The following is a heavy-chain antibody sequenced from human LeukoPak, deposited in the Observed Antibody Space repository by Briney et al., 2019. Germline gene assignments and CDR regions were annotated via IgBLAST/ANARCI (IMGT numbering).Heavy chain of an antibody. Sequence: SETLSLTCAVYGGSFSGYYWSWIRQPPGKGLEWIGEINHSGSTNYNPSLKSRVTISVDTSKNQFSLKLSSVTAADTAVYYCARAGYANWFDHWGQETLVTVSS. CDR1: GGSFSGYY. D-gene: IGHD5-12*01. J-gene: IGHJ5*02. CDR2: INHSGST. V-gene: IGHV4-34*01. CDR3: ARAGYANWFDH.